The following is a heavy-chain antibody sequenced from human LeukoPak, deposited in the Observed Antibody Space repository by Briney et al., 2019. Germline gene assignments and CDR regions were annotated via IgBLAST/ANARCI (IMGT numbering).Heavy chain of an antibody. D-gene: IGHD2-2*01. CDR3: ARALFQVPYYFDF. V-gene: IGHV3-74*01. CDR1: EFSFTNYW. CDR2: INTDGSTT. J-gene: IGHJ4*02. Sequence: GGSLRLSCEASEFSFTNYWTYWVRQAPGKGLAWVSAINTDGSTTTYADSVKGRFTISRDNARNTLYLQMNSLRAEDTAVYYCARALFQVPYYFDFWGQGTLVTVSS.